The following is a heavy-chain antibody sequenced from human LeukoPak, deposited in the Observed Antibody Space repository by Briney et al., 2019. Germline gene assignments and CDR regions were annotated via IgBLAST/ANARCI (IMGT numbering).Heavy chain of an antibody. J-gene: IGHJ4*02. Sequence: PGGSLRLSCAASGFTFSDYYMSWIRQAPGKGLEWVSYISSSGSTIYYADSVKGRFTISRDNAKNSLYLQMNGLRAEDTAVYYCARGVPTGIDYFDYWGQGTLVTVSS. D-gene: IGHD1-1*01. CDR1: GFTFSDYY. CDR3: ARGVPTGIDYFDY. CDR2: ISSSGSTI. V-gene: IGHV3-11*04.